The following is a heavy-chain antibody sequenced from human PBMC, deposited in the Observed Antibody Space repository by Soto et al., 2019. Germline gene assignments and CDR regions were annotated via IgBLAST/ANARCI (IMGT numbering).Heavy chain of an antibody. V-gene: IGHV3-30-3*02. J-gene: IGHJ4*02. CDR3: AKEVGYYGSGEKYHFDY. CDR2: MSYDGTDK. CDR1: GFSLGNHA. D-gene: IGHD3-10*01. Sequence: PGGSLRLSCAASGFSLGNHAVHWVRQAPGKGLEWVALMSYDGTDKYYSDSVKGRFTISRDSSKNTLYLQMSSLKTEDTAVYYCAKEVGYYGSGEKYHFDYWGQGSLVTV.